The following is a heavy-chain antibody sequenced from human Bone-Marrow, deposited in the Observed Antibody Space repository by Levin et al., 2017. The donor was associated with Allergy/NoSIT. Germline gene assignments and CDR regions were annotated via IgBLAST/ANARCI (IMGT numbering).Heavy chain of an antibody. CDR1: EFIFSNYA. Sequence: LSLTCAASEFIFSNYAMTWVRQAPGTGLEWVSSISSTGGNTYYADSVKGRFTISRDNSKNTLYLQMNSLRAEDTAIYYCAKYRNSAQRFFDYWGQGTLVTVSS. V-gene: IGHV3-23*01. CDR3: AKYRNSAQRFFDY. CDR2: ISSTGGNT. D-gene: IGHD4-11*01. J-gene: IGHJ4*02.